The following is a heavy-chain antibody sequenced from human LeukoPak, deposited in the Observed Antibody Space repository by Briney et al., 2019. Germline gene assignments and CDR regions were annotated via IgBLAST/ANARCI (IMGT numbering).Heavy chain of an antibody. CDR3: ARHRGGGSYYQGYFDY. CDR2: IYYTGST. CDR1: GGSISSSSSY. Sequence: SETLSLTCTVSGGSISSSSSYRGWIRQPPGKGLEWIGSIYYTGSTYYNPSLKSRVTISVDTSKNQFSLKLSSVTDADTAVYYCARHRGGGSYYQGYFDYWGQGTLVTVSS. D-gene: IGHD1-26*01. J-gene: IGHJ4*02. V-gene: IGHV4-39*01.